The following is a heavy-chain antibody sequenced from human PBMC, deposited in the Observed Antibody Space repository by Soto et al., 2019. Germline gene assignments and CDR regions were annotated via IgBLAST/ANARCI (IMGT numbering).Heavy chain of an antibody. J-gene: IGHJ5*02. V-gene: IGHV4-39*01. CDR2: VEYSGST. Sequence: QVQLQESGPGLVKPSETLSLTCTVSGGSTISSNYYWGWIRQPPGKGLEWIGSVEYSGSTYDNPSLRSRVTLSEDTSKNQFSLKLSSVTAADTAVYYCARHVRGAVTMNWFDPWGQGTLVTVSS. CDR3: ARHVRGAVTMNWFDP. CDR1: GGSTISSNYY. D-gene: IGHD3-10*02.